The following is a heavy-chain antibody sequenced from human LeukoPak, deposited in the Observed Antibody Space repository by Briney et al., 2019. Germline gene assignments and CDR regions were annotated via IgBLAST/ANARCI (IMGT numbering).Heavy chain of an antibody. V-gene: IGHV3-23*01. Sequence: GGAPRISCTAPGFMFCSYGMRGVREAPGKGLEWVSVISGSGGTTYYADSVKGRFTISRDNSKNTLYLQMNSLRVEDTAVYYCATDDGVHWGQGTLVTVSS. CDR1: GFMFCSYG. CDR2: ISGSGGTT. CDR3: ATDDGVH. D-gene: IGHD3-10*01. J-gene: IGHJ4*02.